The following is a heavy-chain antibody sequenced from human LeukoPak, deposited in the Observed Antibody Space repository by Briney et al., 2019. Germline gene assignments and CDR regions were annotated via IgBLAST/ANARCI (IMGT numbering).Heavy chain of an antibody. CDR3: ARRRIVVGWFDP. V-gene: IGHV1-8*01. J-gene: IGHJ5*02. CDR2: MNPNSGNT. CDR1: GYTFTSYD. Sequence: ASVKVSCKASGYTFTSYDINWVRQAAGQGLGWMGWMNPNSGNTGYAQKFQGRVTMTRNTSISTAYMELSSLRSEDTAVYYCARRRIVVGWFDPWGQGTLVTVSS. D-gene: IGHD3-22*01.